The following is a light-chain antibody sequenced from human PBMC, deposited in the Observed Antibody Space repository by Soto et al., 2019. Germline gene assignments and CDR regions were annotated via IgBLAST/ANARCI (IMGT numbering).Light chain of an antibody. V-gene: IGLV2-11*01. J-gene: IGLJ1*01. CDR2: DVT. Sequence: QPVLTQPRSVSGSPGQSVTISCTGTNSDVGTFYFVSWYQQYPDKGPKLIIYDVTERPSGVPDRFSGSKSGNTASLTISGLQAEDEADYHCCSYAGSYTYVFGSGTKVTVL. CDR1: NSDVGTFYF. CDR3: CSYAGSYTYV.